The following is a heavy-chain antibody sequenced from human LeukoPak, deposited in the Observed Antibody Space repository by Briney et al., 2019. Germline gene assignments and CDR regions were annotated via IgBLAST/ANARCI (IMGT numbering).Heavy chain of an antibody. Sequence: GGSLTLSCAASGFTFSNYWMNWVRQAPGKGLEGVANIKQDGSEKYYVDSVKGRFTISRDNAKSSLSLQMNNLRAEDTAVYYCARGMLVAANWFDPWGQGTLVTASS. CDR1: GFTFSNYW. CDR2: IKQDGSEK. D-gene: IGHD2-15*01. V-gene: IGHV3-7*04. CDR3: ARGMLVAANWFDP. J-gene: IGHJ5*02.